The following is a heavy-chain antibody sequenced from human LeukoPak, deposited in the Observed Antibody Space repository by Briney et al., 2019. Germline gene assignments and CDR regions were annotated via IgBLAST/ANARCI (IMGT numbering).Heavy chain of an antibody. V-gene: IGHV3-30-3*01. CDR2: ISYDGGKT. D-gene: IGHD3-3*01. J-gene: IGHJ4*02. Sequence: GGSLRLSCAASGFIFGGYAKHWVRQAPGKGLQWLAVISYDGGKTYYADSVEGRFTIFRDNSKSTVYLEINSLRSDDTAIYYCARGFNDFWSGSQLEYWGQGTLVTVFS. CDR1: GFIFGGYA. CDR3: ARGFNDFWSGSQLEY.